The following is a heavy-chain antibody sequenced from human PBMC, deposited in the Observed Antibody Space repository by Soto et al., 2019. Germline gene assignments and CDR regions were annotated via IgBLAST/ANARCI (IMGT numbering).Heavy chain of an antibody. V-gene: IGHV4-59*01. J-gene: IGHJ5*01. D-gene: IGHD3-10*02. CDR1: GGSISSYY. CDR3: ASMIGDPVLSFDS. CDR2: IFYSGST. Sequence: QVQLQESGPGLVKPSETLSLTCTVSGGSISSYYWSWIRQPPGKGLEWIGFIFYSGSTSYTPSLKSRVTLSIATSEYQFSLKLNSVTAAYTAVYYCASMIGDPVLSFDSWGQGTLVAVSS.